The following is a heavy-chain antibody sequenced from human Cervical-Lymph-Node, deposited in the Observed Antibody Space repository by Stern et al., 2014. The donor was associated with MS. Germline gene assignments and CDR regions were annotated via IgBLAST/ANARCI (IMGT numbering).Heavy chain of an antibody. CDR1: GFNFSIYN. CDR3: ARDLRLDY. J-gene: IGHJ4*02. V-gene: IGHV3-21*01. CDR2: ISSRSRT. Sequence: EVQLVDSEGGLVKPGGSLRLSCAASGFNFSIYNMNWVRQAPGKGLEWVSSISSRSRTNYADSVRGRFTISRDNAKNSLFLQMNSLRAEDTAIYYCARDLRLDYWGQGILVTVSS.